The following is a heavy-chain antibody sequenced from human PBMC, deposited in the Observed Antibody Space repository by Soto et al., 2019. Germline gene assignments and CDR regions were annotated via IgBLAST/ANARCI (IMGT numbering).Heavy chain of an antibody. CDR1: GYTFTSYA. D-gene: IGHD4-17*01. V-gene: IGHV1-3*05. CDR2: INAGNGNT. Sequence: QVQLVQSGAEEKKPGASVKVSCKASGYTFTSYAMHWVRQAPGQRLEWMGWINAGNGNTKYSQKFQGRVTITRDTSARPAYMELSSLRSEDTAVYYCARDPDYGDYGTSPADDYWGQGTLVTVSS. CDR3: ARDPDYGDYGTSPADDY. J-gene: IGHJ4*02.